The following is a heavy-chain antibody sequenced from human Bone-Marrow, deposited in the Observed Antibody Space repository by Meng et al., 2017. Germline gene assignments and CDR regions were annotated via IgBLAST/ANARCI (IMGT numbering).Heavy chain of an antibody. CDR2: IIPIFGTA. J-gene: IGHJ4*02. CDR3: ARADMVRGVIKLAKPSLSYFDY. Sequence: VKVSCKASGGTFSSYAISWVRQAPGQGLEWMGGIIPIFGTANYAQKFQGRVTITADESTSTAYMELSSLRSEDTAVYYCARADMVRGVIKLAKPSLSYFDYWGQGTLVTVSS. V-gene: IGHV1-69*13. D-gene: IGHD3-10*01. CDR1: GGTFSSYA.